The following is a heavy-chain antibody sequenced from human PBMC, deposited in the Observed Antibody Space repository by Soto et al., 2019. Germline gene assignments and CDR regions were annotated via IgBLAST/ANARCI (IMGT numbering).Heavy chain of an antibody. J-gene: IGHJ4*02. CDR1: GCSISSYY. Sequence: PSETLSLTCTVSGCSISSYYWSWIRQPPGKGLEWIGYIYYSGSTNYNPSLKSRVTISVDTSKNRFSLKLNSMTAADTAVYYCARHNYGSGSTYFDYWGQGTLVTVSS. V-gene: IGHV4-59*08. CDR3: ARHNYGSGSTYFDY. D-gene: IGHD3-10*01. CDR2: IYYSGST.